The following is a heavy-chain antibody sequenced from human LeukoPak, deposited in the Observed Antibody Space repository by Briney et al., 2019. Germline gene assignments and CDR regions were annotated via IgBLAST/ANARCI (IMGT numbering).Heavy chain of an antibody. J-gene: IGHJ4*02. V-gene: IGHV3-7*01. CDR2: IKQEGSEK. D-gene: IGHD6-19*01. Sequence: GGSLRLSCAASGFTSGTYWMSWVRHAPGKGLERVAHIKQEGSEKYYVDSVRGRFTISRDNAKNSLYLQMNSLRAEDTAVYYCARDRGSSGWYEFDYWGQGTLVTVSS. CDR3: ARDRGSSGWYEFDY. CDR1: GFTSGTYW.